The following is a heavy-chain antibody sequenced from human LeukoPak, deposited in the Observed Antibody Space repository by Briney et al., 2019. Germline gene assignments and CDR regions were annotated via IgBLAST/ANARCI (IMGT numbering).Heavy chain of an antibody. CDR2: MNPNSGNT. J-gene: IGHJ3*02. Sequence: ASVKVSCKASGHTFTSYDINWVRQATGQGLEWMGWMNPNSGNTAYAQKFQGRVTMTRDTSISTAYMELSRLRSDDTAVYYCASRECGGDCYFGAFDIWGQGTMVTVSS. V-gene: IGHV1-8*02. CDR3: ASRECGGDCYFGAFDI. D-gene: IGHD2-21*02. CDR1: GHTFTSYD.